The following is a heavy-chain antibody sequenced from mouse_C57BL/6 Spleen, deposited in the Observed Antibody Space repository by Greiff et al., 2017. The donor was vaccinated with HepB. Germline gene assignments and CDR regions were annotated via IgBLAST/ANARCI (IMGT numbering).Heavy chain of an antibody. CDR2: ISDGGSYT. D-gene: IGHD1-1*01. V-gene: IGHV5-4*01. CDR3: ARDRDLVAKEGAMDY. J-gene: IGHJ4*01. Sequence: EVKVVESGGGLVKPGGSLKLSCAASGFTFSSYAMSWVRQTPEKRLEWVATISDGGSYTYYPDNVKGRFTISRDNAKNNLYLQMRHLKSEDTAMYYCARDRDLVAKEGAMDYWGQGTSVTVSS. CDR1: GFTFSSYA.